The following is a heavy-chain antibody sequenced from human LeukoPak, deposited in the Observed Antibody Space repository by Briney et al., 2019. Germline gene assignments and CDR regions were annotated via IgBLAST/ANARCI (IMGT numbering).Heavy chain of an antibody. V-gene: IGHV3-30-3*01. D-gene: IGHD4-17*01. Sequence: GGSLRLSCAASGFTFSSYAMHWVRQASGKGLEWVAVISYDGSNKYYADSVKGRFTISRDNAKNSLYLQMNSLRAEDTAVYYCARGIHGDYGDSPKDYWGQGTLVTVSS. CDR2: ISYDGSNK. CDR3: ARGIHGDYGDSPKDY. CDR1: GFTFSSYA. J-gene: IGHJ4*02.